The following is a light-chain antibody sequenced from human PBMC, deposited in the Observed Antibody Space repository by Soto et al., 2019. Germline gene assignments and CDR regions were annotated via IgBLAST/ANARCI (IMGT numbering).Light chain of an antibody. CDR2: AAS. CDR3: QQSYSTPWT. J-gene: IGKJ1*01. Sequence: DIQMTQSPSSLSASVGDRVTITCRASQSISSYLNWYQQKPGKAPKLLIYAASSLQSGVPSRFSGSGSGTDFTLSISSLQPEDFATYYCQQSYSTPWTFGQATKVVIK. CDR1: QSISSY. V-gene: IGKV1-39*01.